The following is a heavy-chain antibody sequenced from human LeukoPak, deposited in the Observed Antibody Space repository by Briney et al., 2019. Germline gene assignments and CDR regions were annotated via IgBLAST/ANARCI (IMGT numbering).Heavy chain of an antibody. J-gene: IGHJ6*02. V-gene: IGHV3-23*01. D-gene: IGHD6-19*01. CDR3: GRPTKYWLVRGNGVDV. CDR2: IDAGGGDT. Sequence: PGGSLRLSCAASGFSFSSYAMTWVRQAPGKGLEWVSSIDAGGGDTYHSDSVKGRFTISGDNSMNTLYLQMNSLRADDTAVYYCGRPTKYWLVRGNGVDVWGQGTTVTVSS. CDR1: GFSFSSYA.